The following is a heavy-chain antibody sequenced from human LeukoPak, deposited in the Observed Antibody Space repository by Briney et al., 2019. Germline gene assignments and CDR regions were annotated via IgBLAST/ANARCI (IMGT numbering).Heavy chain of an antibody. J-gene: IGHJ6*03. V-gene: IGHV4-39*01. CDR3: ARNETTGLQRTPYYHSYVDV. D-gene: IGHD4-11*01. CDR1: GGSITNNAYY. CDR2: IYYSGST. Sequence: SETLSLTCTVSGGSITNNAYYWAWIRQPPGKGLEWIGSIYYSGSTHYNPSLKSRLTISVDTSRNQFSLKLSSVTAADTAVYYCARNETTGLQRTPYYHSYVDVWGKGTTVTVSS.